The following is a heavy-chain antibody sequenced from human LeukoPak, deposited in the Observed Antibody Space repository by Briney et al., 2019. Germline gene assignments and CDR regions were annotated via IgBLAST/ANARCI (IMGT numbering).Heavy chain of an antibody. Sequence: SETLSLTCTVSGGSISSYYWSWIRQPPGKGLEWIGEVNHSGSTNYNPSLKSRVTISVDTSKNQFSLKLSSVTAADTAVYYCARVKVTMVRGVNGKGWFDPWGQGTLVTVSS. CDR2: VNHSGST. CDR3: ARVKVTMVRGVNGKGWFDP. CDR1: GGSISSYY. J-gene: IGHJ5*02. V-gene: IGHV4-34*01. D-gene: IGHD3-10*01.